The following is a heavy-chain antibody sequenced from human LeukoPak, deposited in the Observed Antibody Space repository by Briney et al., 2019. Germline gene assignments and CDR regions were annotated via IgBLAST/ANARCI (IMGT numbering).Heavy chain of an antibody. CDR1: GFTFSSCE. D-gene: IGHD6-6*01. V-gene: IGHV3-48*03. J-gene: IGHJ4*02. Sequence: GGSLRLSCAASGFTFSSCEMNWVRQAPGKGLEWVSYISSSGSPIYYADSVKGRFTISRDNAKNSLYLQMNSLRAEDTAVYYCAREMEYSRNFDYWGQGTLVTVSS. CDR3: AREMEYSRNFDY. CDR2: ISSSGSPI.